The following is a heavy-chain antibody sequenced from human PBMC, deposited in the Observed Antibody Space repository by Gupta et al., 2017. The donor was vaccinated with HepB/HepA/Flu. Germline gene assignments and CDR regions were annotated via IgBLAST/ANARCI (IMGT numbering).Heavy chain of an antibody. CDR2: IYPGDSDT. V-gene: IGHV5-51*01. D-gene: IGHD3-16*01. J-gene: IGHJ5*02. CDR3: ARLWSRGGEKNWFDT. CDR1: GYIFTSYW. Sequence: EVQLVQSGAEVKQTGESLKISCTGSGYIFTSYWIGWVRQMPGKGLEGMGIIYPGDSDTRYSRTVQGQVTISADKSISTAYLQWSRLKASDTAMYYCARLWSRGGEKNWFDTGCQGTLVTVSS.